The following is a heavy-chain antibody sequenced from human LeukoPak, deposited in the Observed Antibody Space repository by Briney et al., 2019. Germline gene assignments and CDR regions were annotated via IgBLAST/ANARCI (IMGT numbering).Heavy chain of an antibody. D-gene: IGHD5-24*01. CDR1: GYTFTSYA. CDR2: INTNTGNP. CDR3: ARDLRDGYNFVTVRDWFDP. Sequence: ASVKVSCKASGYTFTSYAMNWVRQAPGQGLEWMGWINTNTGNPTYAQGFTGRFVFSLDTSVSTAYLQISSLKAEDTAVYYCARDLRDGYNFVTVRDWFDPWGQGTLVTVSS. J-gene: IGHJ5*02. V-gene: IGHV7-4-1*02.